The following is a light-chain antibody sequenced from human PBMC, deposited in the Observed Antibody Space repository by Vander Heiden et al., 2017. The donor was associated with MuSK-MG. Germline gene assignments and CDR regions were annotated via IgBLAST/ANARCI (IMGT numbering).Light chain of an antibody. J-gene: IGKJ4*01. CDR2: GAS. CDR1: QSVSSN. V-gene: IGKV3-15*01. CDR3: QQYNSGPPLT. Sequence: VMTQSPATLSVSPGERVTLSCRASQSVSSNLAWYQQKPGQIPRLLIYGASTRATDIPARFSGSGSGTEFTLTISSLQSEDFAVYYCQQYNSGPPLTFGGGTRVEIK.